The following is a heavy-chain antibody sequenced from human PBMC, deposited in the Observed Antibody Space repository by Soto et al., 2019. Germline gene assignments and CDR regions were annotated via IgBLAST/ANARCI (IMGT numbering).Heavy chain of an antibody. CDR1: GFTFSNYG. V-gene: IGHV3-30*03. CDR3: ATTFYSGPD. D-gene: IGHD5-12*01. Sequence: GGSLRLSCAASGFTFSNYGMHWVRQAPGKGLEWVAVVSFDGSNKYYADSVKGRFTISRDNSKNTLYLQMHSLRAEDTAVYYCATTFYSGPDWGQGTLVTVSS. J-gene: IGHJ4*02. CDR2: VSFDGSNK.